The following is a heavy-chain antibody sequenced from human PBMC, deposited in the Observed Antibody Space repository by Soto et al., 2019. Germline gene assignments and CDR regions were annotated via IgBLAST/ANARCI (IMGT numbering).Heavy chain of an antibody. V-gene: IGHV1-8*01. CDR2: MNPSSGET. Sequence: ASVKVSCKTSGYNFTNFDINWVRQSPGRGLVWMGWMNPSSGETGSAQNFQGRVTMTRDISTRTFFMQLTSLRSEDTAIYYCARLAEYCNGIKCYSNFDFWGRGTQVTVSS. CDR1: GYNFTNFD. D-gene: IGHD2-15*01. J-gene: IGHJ4*01. CDR3: ARLAEYCNGIKCYSNFDF.